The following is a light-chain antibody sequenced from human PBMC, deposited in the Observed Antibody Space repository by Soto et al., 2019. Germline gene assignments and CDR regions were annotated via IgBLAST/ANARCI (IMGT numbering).Light chain of an antibody. CDR1: QSVSSNY. Sequence: EIVLTQSPGTLSLSPGERATLSCRARQSVSSNYLAWYQQKPGQAPRLLIYIASSRATGIPDRFSGSVSGTDFTLTISRLEPEDFAVYYCQQYGSSPRTFGQGTKVEVK. CDR3: QQYGSSPRT. J-gene: IGKJ1*01. V-gene: IGKV3-20*01. CDR2: IAS.